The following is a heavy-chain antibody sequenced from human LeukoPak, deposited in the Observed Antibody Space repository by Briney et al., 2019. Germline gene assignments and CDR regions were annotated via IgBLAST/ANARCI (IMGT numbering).Heavy chain of an antibody. CDR3: AKDWGYGSGSYF. CDR1: GFTFDDYA. D-gene: IGHD3-10*01. J-gene: IGHJ4*02. V-gene: IGHV3-43*02. Sequence: GGSLRLSCAASGFTFDDYAMHWVRQAPGKGLEWVSLISGDGGSTYYADSVKGRFTNSRDNSKNSLYLQMNSLRTEDTALYYCAKDWGYGSGSYFWGQGTLVTVSS. CDR2: ISGDGGST.